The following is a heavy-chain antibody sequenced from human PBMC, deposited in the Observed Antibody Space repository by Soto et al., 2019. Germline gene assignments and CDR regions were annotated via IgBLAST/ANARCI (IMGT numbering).Heavy chain of an antibody. CDR1: GGSISSGDYY. D-gene: IGHD3-10*01. Sequence: SETLSLTCTVSGGSISSGDYYWSWIRQPPGKGLEWIGYIYYSGSTYYNPSLKSRVTISVDTSKNQFSLKLSSVTAADTAVYYCARETSAEYYYGSGSRGRYYFDDWGQGTLVTVS. J-gene: IGHJ4*02. CDR2: IYYSGST. V-gene: IGHV4-30-4*01. CDR3: ARETSAEYYYGSGSRGRYYFDD.